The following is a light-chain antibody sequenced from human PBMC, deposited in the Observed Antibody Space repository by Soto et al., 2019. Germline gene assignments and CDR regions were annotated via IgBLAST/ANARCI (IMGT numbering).Light chain of an antibody. CDR3: SSFTSNRIYV. CDR2: GVT. V-gene: IGLV2-14*03. Sequence: QSALTQPTSVSGPPGQSITISCTGNHNDIGTYDYVSWYQQHPGRAPRLLIHGVTTRPSGISDRFSASKSALTASLTISGLQPEDEADYYCSSFTSNRIYVFGPGTKVTVL. J-gene: IGLJ1*01. CDR1: HNDIGTYDY.